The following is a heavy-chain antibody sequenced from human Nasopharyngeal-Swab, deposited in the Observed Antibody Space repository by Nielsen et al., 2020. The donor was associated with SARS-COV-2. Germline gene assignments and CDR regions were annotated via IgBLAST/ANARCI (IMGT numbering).Heavy chain of an antibody. CDR1: GGSVSSGSYY. Sequence: SETLSLTCTVSGGSVSSGSYYWSWIRQPPGKGLEWIGYIYYSGSTNYNPSLKSRVTISVDTSKNQFSLKLSSVTAADTAVYYCARAGGIIGSWYSQSDDWFDPWGQGTLVTVSS. D-gene: IGHD6-13*01. CDR3: ARAGGIIGSWYSQSDDWFDP. V-gene: IGHV4-61*01. J-gene: IGHJ5*02. CDR2: IYYSGST.